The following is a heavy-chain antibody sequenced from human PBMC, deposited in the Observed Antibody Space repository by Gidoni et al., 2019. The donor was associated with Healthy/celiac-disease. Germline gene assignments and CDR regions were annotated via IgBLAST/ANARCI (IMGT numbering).Heavy chain of an antibody. CDR2: IRSKANSYAT. Sequence: EVQLVESGGGLVQPGGSLKLSCAASGFTFSGSAMHWVRQASGKGLEWVGRIRSKANSYATAYAASVKGKFTISRDDSKNTAYLQMNSLKTEDTAVYYCTRHHYYGMDVWGQGTTVTVSS. CDR1: GFTFSGSA. V-gene: IGHV3-73*02. CDR3: TRHHYYGMDV. J-gene: IGHJ6*02.